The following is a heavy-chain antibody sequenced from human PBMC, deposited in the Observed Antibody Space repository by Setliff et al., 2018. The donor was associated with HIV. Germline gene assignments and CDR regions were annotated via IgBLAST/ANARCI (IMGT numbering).Heavy chain of an antibody. D-gene: IGHD1-1*01. CDR1: GGTFSSYA. CDR3: ARDRHWNGNLLCWFDP. V-gene: IGHV1-69*13. CDR2: IIPLFNTP. J-gene: IGHJ5*02. Sequence: SVKVSCKASGGTFSSYAISWVRQAPGQGLEWMGGIIPLFNTPTYAQNFQDRVTITADESTSTAYMELSSLRSEDTALYYCARDRHWNGNLLCWFDPWGQGTLVTVSS.